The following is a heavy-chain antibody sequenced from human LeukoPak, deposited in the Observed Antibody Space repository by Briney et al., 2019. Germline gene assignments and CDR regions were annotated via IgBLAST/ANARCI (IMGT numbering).Heavy chain of an antibody. V-gene: IGHV4-59*01. CDR1: GGSISSYY. J-gene: IGHJ3*02. Sequence: PSETLSLTCTVSGGSISSYYWSWIRQPPGKGLEWIGYIYYSGSTNYNPSLKSRVTISVDTSKNQFSLKLSSVTAADTAVYYCARSGRMATLDAFDIWGQGTMVTVPS. CDR2: IYYSGST. CDR3: ARSGRMATLDAFDI. D-gene: IGHD5-24*01.